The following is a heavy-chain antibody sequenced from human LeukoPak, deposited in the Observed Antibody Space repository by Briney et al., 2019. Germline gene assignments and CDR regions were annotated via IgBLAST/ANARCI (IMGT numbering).Heavy chain of an antibody. CDR2: IIRSGSTI. D-gene: IGHD2-2*01. CDR3: ARPPTRGCSSTSCPYHFDY. Sequence: PGGSQRLSCAASGFTFSDYYMSWIRQAPGKGLGGVSYIIRSGSTIYYADSVKGRFTISRDNAKNSLYLQMNSLRAEDTAVYYCARPPTRGCSSTSCPYHFDYWGQGTLVTVSS. J-gene: IGHJ4*02. CDR1: GFTFSDYY. V-gene: IGHV3-11*01.